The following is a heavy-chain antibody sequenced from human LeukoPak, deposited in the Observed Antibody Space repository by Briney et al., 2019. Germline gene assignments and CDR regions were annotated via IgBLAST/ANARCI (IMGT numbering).Heavy chain of an antibody. V-gene: IGHV1-3*01. CDR3: AREPGYSYGRLYGMDV. CDR1: GYTFTSYA. CDR2: INAGNGNT. Sequence: ASVRVSCKASGYTFTSYAMHWVRQAPGQRLEWMGWINAGNGNTKYSQKFQGRVTITRDTSASTAYMELSSLRSEDTAVYYCAREPGYSYGRLYGMDVWGQGATVTVSS. J-gene: IGHJ6*02. D-gene: IGHD5-18*01.